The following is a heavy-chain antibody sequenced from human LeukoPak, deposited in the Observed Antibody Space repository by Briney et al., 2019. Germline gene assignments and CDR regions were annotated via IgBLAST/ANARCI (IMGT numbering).Heavy chain of an antibody. V-gene: IGHV1-2*02. J-gene: IGHJ4*02. Sequence: ASVKVSRKASGYTFTDYYMHWVRQAPGQGLEWMGWINPKNGGTFYPQSFQGRITMTRDTSISTVYMELSSLLSADTAAYYCAREADILTGYYKYWGQGTVVTVSS. CDR1: GYTFTDYY. CDR3: AREADILTGYYKY. CDR2: INPKNGGT. D-gene: IGHD3-9*01.